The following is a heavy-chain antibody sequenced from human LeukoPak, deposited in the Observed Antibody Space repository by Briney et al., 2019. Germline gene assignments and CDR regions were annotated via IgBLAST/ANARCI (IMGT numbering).Heavy chain of an antibody. Sequence: GRSLRLSCAASGFTFDDYAMHWVRQAPGKGLECVSGISYSDTIAYADSVKGRFTISRDNAKNSLYLQMNSLRAEDTALYYCAKDYCGGDCYSGWYFDLWGRGTLVTVSS. V-gene: IGHV3-9*01. CDR2: ISYSDTI. CDR1: GFTFDDYA. D-gene: IGHD2-21*02. CDR3: AKDYCGGDCYSGWYFDL. J-gene: IGHJ2*01.